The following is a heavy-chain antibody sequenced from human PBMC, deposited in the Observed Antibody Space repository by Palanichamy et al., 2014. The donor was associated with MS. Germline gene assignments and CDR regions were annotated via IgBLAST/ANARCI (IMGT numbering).Heavy chain of an antibody. J-gene: IGHJ6*03. V-gene: IGHV3-21*01. Sequence: KPGGSLRLSCAASGFTLSGYTTNWVRQAPGKGLEWVSSISGSSDYIYYADSLKGRFTISRDNAKNSLYLQMNSLRAEDTGVYYCVRDGATTVTTKFYYYYMDVWGRGTTVAVSS. CDR3: VRDGATTVTTKFYYYYMDV. CDR1: GFTLSGYT. CDR2: ISGSSDYI. D-gene: IGHD4-17*01.